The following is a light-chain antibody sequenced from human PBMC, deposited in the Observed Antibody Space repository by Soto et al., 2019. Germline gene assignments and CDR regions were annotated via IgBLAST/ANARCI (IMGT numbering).Light chain of an antibody. V-gene: IGLV1-40*01. CDR2: GNS. CDR1: SSNIGAGYD. Sequence: QAVVTQPPSVSGAPGQRVIISCTGSSSNIGAGYDVHWYQQLPGTAPKLLIYGNSNRPSGVPDRFSGSKSGTSASLAITGLQAEDEADYYCQSYDSSLSGVVFGGGTKVTVL. J-gene: IGLJ2*01. CDR3: QSYDSSLSGVV.